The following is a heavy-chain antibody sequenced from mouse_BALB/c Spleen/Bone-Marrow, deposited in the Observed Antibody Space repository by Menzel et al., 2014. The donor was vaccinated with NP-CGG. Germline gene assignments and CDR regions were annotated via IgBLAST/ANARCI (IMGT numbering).Heavy chain of an antibody. CDR1: DYTFTSYW. J-gene: IGHJ4*01. Sequence: QVQLQQSGPELVRPGASVKMSCKASDYTFTSYWMHWVKQRPGQGLEWIGMIDPSNSETRLNQKFKDKATLNVDKSSNTAYMHLSSLTAEDSAGYYCARTFQPRRAMDYWVQGSSVTVSS. CDR3: ARTFQPRRAMDY. V-gene: IGHV1-74*01. D-gene: IGHD6-1*01. CDR2: IDPSNSET.